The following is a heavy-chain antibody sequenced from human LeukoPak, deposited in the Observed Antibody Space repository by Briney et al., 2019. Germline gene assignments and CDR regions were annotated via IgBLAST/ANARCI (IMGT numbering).Heavy chain of an antibody. Sequence: SETLSLTCTVSGGSISSSSYYWGWIRQPPGKGLEWIGSIYYSGSTYYNPSLKSRVTISVDTSKNQFSLKLSSVTAADTAVYYCARHPGRSWYGPYYFDYWGQGTLVTVSS. CDR2: IYYSGST. J-gene: IGHJ4*02. V-gene: IGHV4-39*01. CDR3: ARHPGRSWYGPYYFDY. D-gene: IGHD6-13*01. CDR1: GGSISSSSYY.